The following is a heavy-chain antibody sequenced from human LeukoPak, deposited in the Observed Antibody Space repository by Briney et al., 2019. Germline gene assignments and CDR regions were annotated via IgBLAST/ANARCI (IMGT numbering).Heavy chain of an antibody. CDR1: GFTFSSYA. CDR3: ARRLGSGSYTSYYFDS. Sequence: NPGGSLRLSCAASGFTFSSYAMSWVRQAPGKGLEWVSAISGSGGSTYYADSVKGRFTISRDNSKNTLYLQMNSLRAEDTAVYYGARRLGSGSYTSYYFDSWGQGPLVPVP. D-gene: IGHD3-10*01. V-gene: IGHV3-23*01. CDR2: ISGSGGST. J-gene: IGHJ4*02.